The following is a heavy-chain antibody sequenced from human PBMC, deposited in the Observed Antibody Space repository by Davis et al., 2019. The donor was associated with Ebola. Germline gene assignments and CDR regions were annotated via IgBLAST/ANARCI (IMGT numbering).Heavy chain of an antibody. CDR2: ISGSGSTI. CDR3: ARGIYYSVQSGFDY. CDR1: GFTFKSYG. D-gene: IGHD4-11*01. V-gene: IGHV3-48*04. J-gene: IGHJ4*02. Sequence: GGSLRLSCAASGFTFKSYGMSWVRQAPGKGLEWVSYISGSGSTIFYADSVKGRFTISRDNAKNSLYLQMNSLRAEDTAVYYCARGIYYSVQSGFDYWGPGTLVTVSS.